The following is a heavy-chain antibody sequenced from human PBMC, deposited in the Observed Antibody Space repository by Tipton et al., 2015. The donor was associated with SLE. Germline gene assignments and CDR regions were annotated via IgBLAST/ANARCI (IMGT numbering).Heavy chain of an antibody. D-gene: IGHD2-21*01. CDR1: GDSISGDYW. V-gene: IGHV4-55*08. CDR3: ARDSPPAGSGSLLDS. CDR2: IYHSGTT. Sequence: TLSLTCAVSGDSISGDYWWTWVRQPPGKGLEWIGQIYHSGTTNYIPSLKGRVKMSVDTSKNPFYLKLSSVAAADTALYFCARDSPPAGSGSLLDSWGQGALVTVSS. J-gene: IGHJ4*02.